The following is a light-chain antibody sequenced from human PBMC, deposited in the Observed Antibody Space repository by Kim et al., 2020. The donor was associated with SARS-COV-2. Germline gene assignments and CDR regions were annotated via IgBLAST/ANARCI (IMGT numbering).Light chain of an antibody. CDR3: QQYNKWSPRT. Sequence: EIVMTQSPATLSLSPGESATLSCRASQSVGTNLAWYQQKPGQAPRLLIYGASTRATGIPARFISSGSGSEFTPTISSLQSADFAIYYCQQYNKWSPRTFGEGTKVDIK. CDR2: GAS. J-gene: IGKJ4*01. V-gene: IGKV3-15*01. CDR1: QSVGTN.